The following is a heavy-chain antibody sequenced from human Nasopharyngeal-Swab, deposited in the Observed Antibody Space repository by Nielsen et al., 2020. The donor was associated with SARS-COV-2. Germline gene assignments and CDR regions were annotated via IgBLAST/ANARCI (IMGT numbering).Heavy chain of an antibody. Sequence: GSLRLSCTVSGASISSYYWSWIRQPPGKGLEWVAYSHYSGSTNYNPSLKSRVTMSVDTSKRQFSLMLTSVTAADTAVYYCARQGITIFGVVIISTPKSNWFDPWGQGTLVTVSS. J-gene: IGHJ5*02. CDR3: ARQGITIFGVVIISTPKSNWFDP. V-gene: IGHV4-59*08. D-gene: IGHD3-3*01. CDR2: SHYSGST. CDR1: GASISSYY.